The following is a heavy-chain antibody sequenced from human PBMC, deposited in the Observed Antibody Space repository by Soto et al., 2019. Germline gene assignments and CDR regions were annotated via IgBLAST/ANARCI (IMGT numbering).Heavy chain of an antibody. CDR3: AKGTFGVVKD. D-gene: IGHD3-3*01. J-gene: IGHJ4*02. CDR1: GGSISSSSYY. V-gene: IGHV4-39*07. CDR2: IYYSGST. Sequence: PSETLSLTCTVSGGSISSSSYYWGWIRQPPGKGLEWIGSIYYSGSTYYNPSLKSRVTISVDTSRNQFSLKLSSVTAADTAVYYCAKGTFGVVKDWGQGTLVTVSS.